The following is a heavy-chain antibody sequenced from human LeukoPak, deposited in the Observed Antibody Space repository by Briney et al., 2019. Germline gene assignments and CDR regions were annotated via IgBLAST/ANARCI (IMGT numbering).Heavy chain of an antibody. CDR2: ISTSGSTI. CDR3: ARVGARFDY. CDR1: GFTFSSYE. V-gene: IGHV3-48*03. J-gene: IGHJ4*02. Sequence: GGSLRLPCAASGFTFSSYEMNWVRQAPGKGLEWVSYISTSGSTISYADSVKGRFTISRDNAKNSLYLQMNSLRAEDTAVYYCARVGARFDYWGQGTLVTVSP. D-gene: IGHD1-26*01.